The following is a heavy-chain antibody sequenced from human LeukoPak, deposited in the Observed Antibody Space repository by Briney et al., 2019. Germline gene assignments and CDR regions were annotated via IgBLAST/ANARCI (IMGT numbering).Heavy chain of an antibody. Sequence: SVKVSCKASGGTFTSYAISWVRQAPGQGLEWMGGIIPIFGTANYAQKFQGRVTITADESTSTAYMELSSLRSEDTAVYYCSRDGLGLGYCSGGSCYGMEACGKGTTVTVSS. CDR3: SRDGLGLGYCSGGSCYGMEA. CDR2: IIPIFGTA. CDR1: GGTFTSYA. D-gene: IGHD2-15*01. V-gene: IGHV1-69*13. J-gene: IGHJ6*04.